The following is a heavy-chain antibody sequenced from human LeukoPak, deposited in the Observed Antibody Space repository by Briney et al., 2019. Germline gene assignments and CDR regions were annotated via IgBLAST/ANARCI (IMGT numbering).Heavy chain of an antibody. J-gene: IGHJ4*02. CDR3: ARGVLGYSYGFDY. CDR1: GFTVSSNY. CDR2: IFSGGTT. Sequence: GGSLRLSCAASGFTVSSNYMSWVRQAPGKGLEWVSVIFSGGTTYYADSVKGRFTISRHNSENTLYLQMNSLRGEDTAVYYCARGVLGYSYGFDYWGQGTLVTVSS. D-gene: IGHD5-18*01. V-gene: IGHV3-53*04.